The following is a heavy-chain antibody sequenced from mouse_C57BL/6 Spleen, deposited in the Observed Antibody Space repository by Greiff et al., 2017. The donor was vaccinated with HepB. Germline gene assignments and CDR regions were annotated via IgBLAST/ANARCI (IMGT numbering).Heavy chain of an antibody. V-gene: IGHV2-2*01. CDR2: IWSGGST. CDR3: ARIQWLLYAMDY. Sequence: QVQLQQSGPGLVQPSQSLSITCTVSGFSLTSYGVHWVRQSPGKGLEWLGVIWSGGSTDYNAAFISRLSISKDNSKSQVFFKMNSLQADDTAIYYCARIQWLLYAMDYWGQGTSVTVSS. CDR1: GFSLTSYG. D-gene: IGHD2-3*01. J-gene: IGHJ4*01.